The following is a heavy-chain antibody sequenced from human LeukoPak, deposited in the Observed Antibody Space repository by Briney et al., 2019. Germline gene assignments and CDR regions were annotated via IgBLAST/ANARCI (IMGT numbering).Heavy chain of an antibody. CDR2: MNPNSGNT. CDR3: ARGSPLNYFDY. CDR1: GYTFTSYG. V-gene: IGHV1-8*03. Sequence: ASVKVSCKASGYTFTSYGINWVRQATGQGLEWMGWMNPNSGNTGYAQKFQGRVTITRNTSISTAYMELSSLRSEDTAVYYCARGSPLNYFDYWGQGTLVTVSS. J-gene: IGHJ4*02.